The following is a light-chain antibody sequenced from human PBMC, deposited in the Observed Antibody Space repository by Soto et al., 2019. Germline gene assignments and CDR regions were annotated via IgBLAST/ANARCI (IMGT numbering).Light chain of an antibody. CDR1: SSDIGIYKY. CDR2: EVS. CDR3: SSYRTGGPFV. Sequence: QSVLTQPASVSGSPGQSIAISCTGSSSDIGIYKYVSWYQQHPGKVPKLIIYEVSNRPSGVSHRFSGSKSGNTASLTISGLQAEDEADYYCSSYRTGGPFVFGTGTKVTVL. V-gene: IGLV2-14*01. J-gene: IGLJ1*01.